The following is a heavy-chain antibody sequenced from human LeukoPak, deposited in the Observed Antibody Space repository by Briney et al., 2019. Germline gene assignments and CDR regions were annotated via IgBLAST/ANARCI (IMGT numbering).Heavy chain of an antibody. V-gene: IGHV3-7*01. CDR2: IKQDGSEK. Sequence: PGGSLRLSCAASEFIFSTYLMTWVRQAPGKGAEWVGNIKQDGSEKYYADSVRGRFTISRDDGKKSLYLQMNSLRVEDTAVYYCAGERPSSSWYDFWGQGTLVTVSS. J-gene: IGHJ5*01. CDR1: EFIFSTYL. CDR3: AGERPSSSWYDF. D-gene: IGHD6-13*01.